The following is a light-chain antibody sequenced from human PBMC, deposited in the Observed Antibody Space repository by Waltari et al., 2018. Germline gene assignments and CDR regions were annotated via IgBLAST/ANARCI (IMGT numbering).Light chain of an antibody. CDR1: QLVDNF. J-gene: IGKJ2*01. CDR3: QQSYTTPYT. Sequence: TGRASQLVDNFLNWYQQKPGQAPSLRIYAASSLQSGVPSRFSGRGSGTDFTLTISSLQPEDFATYYCQQSYTTPYTFGQGTRLDIK. V-gene: IGKV1-39*01. CDR2: AAS.